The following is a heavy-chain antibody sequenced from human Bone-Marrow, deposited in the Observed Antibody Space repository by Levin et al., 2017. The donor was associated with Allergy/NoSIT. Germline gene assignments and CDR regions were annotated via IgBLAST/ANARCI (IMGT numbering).Heavy chain of an antibody. Sequence: SCAASGFTFSTHTLSWVRQAPGKGLEWVSAINPSGGTTYAESVKGRFTISRDNFKKTLFLQMSSLRAEDTARYFCARGNSPSGSYRPFDIWGQGTMVTVSS. CDR2: INPSGGTT. CDR1: GFTFSTHT. J-gene: IGHJ3*02. CDR3: ARGNSPSGSYRPFDI. V-gene: IGHV3-23*05. D-gene: IGHD3-16*02.